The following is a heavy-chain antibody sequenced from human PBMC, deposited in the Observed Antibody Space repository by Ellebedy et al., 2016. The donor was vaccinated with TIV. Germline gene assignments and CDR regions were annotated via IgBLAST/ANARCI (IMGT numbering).Heavy chain of an antibody. CDR1: GFSVSNKY. Sequence: GESLKISCAASGFSVSNKYMSWVRRAPGKGLEWVSVIKDDDTTYYADSVKGRFTISRDNSKNTLYLHLNSLRVEDTAVYYCVRISTSGSKWGQGTLVTVSS. CDR2: IKDDDTT. J-gene: IGHJ4*02. D-gene: IGHD3-10*01. V-gene: IGHV3-53*01. CDR3: VRISTSGSK.